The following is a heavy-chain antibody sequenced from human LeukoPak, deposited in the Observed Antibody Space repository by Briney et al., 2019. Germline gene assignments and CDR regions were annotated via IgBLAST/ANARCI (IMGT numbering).Heavy chain of an antibody. J-gene: IGHJ4*02. V-gene: IGHV4-61*02. Sequence: SETLSLTCTVSGGSISSGSYYWSWIRQPAGKGLEWIGRIYTSGSTNYNPSLKSRVTISVDTSKNQFSLKLSSVTAADTAVYYCASLPNYDFWSGYYFMSWGQGTLVTVSS. D-gene: IGHD3-3*01. CDR2: IYTSGST. CDR1: GGSISSGSYY. CDR3: ASLPNYDFWSGYYFMS.